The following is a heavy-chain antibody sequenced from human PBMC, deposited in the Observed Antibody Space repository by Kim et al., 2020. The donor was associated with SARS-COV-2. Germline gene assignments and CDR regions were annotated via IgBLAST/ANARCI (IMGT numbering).Heavy chain of an antibody. V-gene: IGHV1-2*02. CDR2: INPNSGGT. Sequence: ASVKVSCKASGYTFTGYYMHWVRQAPGQGLEWMGWINPNSGGTNYAQKFQGRVTMTRDTSISTAYMELSRLRSDDTAVYYCARGPRTDGSGSYYNTQPDYWGQGTLVTVSS. J-gene: IGHJ4*02. CDR1: GYTFTGYY. CDR3: ARGPRTDGSGSYYNTQPDY. D-gene: IGHD3-10*01.